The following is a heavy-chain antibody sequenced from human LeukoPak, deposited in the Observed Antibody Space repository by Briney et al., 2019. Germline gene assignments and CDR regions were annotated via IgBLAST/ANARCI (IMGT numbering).Heavy chain of an antibody. CDR3: VTYYFDSSGPKKNY. D-gene: IGHD3-22*01. CDR2: INHSGST. Sequence: SETLSLTCAVYGGSFSGYHWSWIRQPPGKGLEWIGEINHSGSTNYNPSLKSRVTISVDTSKKQFSLKLSSVTAADTAVYYCVTYYFDSSGPKKNYWGQGTLVTVSS. J-gene: IGHJ4*02. CDR1: GGSFSGYH. V-gene: IGHV4-34*01.